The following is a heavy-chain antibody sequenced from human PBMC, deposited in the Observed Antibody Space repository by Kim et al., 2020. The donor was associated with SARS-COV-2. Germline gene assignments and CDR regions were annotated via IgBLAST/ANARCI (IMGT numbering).Heavy chain of an antibody. J-gene: IGHJ3*02. Sequence: SETLSLTCTVSGGSISSYYWSWIRQPPGKGLEWIGYIYYSGSTNYNPSLKSRVTISVDTSKNQFSLKLSSVTAAYTAVYYCAREASIVVVTAIRLGAFDIWGQGTMVTVSS. D-gene: IGHD2-21*02. CDR1: GGSISSYY. V-gene: IGHV4-59*13. CDR3: AREASIVVVTAIRLGAFDI. CDR2: IYYSGST.